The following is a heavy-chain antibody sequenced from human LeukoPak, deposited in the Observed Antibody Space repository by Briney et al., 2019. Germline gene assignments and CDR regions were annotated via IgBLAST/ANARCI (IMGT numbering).Heavy chain of an antibody. D-gene: IGHD5-12*01. CDR1: GGSISSYY. CDR3: ARAGIVATERNWFDP. J-gene: IGHJ5*02. Sequence: SETLSLTCTVSGGSISSYYWSWIRQPAGKGLEWIGRIYTSGSTNYNPSLKSRVTMSVDTSKNQFSLKLSSVTAADTAVYYCARAGIVATERNWFDPWGQGTLVTVSS. CDR2: IYTSGST. V-gene: IGHV4-4*07.